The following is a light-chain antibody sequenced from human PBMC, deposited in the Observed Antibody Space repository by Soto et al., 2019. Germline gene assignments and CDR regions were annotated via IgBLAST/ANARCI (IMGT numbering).Light chain of an antibody. V-gene: IGKV3-15*01. J-gene: IGKJ1*01. Sequence: EIVLTQSPATLSMSPLDITTLSCLASHSISTYLAWYQHKPGQAPRLLIYSASVRAAGVPARFSGSGSGTEFTLTISSLQSEDFAVYYCHQYNDWPRTFGQGTKVDI. CDR3: HQYNDWPRT. CDR1: HSISTY. CDR2: SAS.